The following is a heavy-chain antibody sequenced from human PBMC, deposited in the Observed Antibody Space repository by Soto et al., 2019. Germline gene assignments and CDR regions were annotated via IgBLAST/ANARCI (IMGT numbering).Heavy chain of an antibody. CDR1: GFTFSSYA. Sequence: GGSLRLSCAASGFTFSSYAMSWVRQAPGKGLEWVSAISGSGGSTYYADSVKGRFTISRDNSKNTLYLQMNSLRAEDTAVYYCAKGPDFWSGYYYGMDVWGQGTTVTVSS. CDR2: ISGSGGST. CDR3: AKGPDFWSGYYYGMDV. D-gene: IGHD3-3*01. J-gene: IGHJ6*02. V-gene: IGHV3-23*01.